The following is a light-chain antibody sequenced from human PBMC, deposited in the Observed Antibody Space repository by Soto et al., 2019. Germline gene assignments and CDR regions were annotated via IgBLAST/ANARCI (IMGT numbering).Light chain of an antibody. CDR3: QQANSFPWT. CDR2: GAS. CDR1: QSIGNY. V-gene: IGKV3-11*01. Sequence: EVVFTQSPSTLSLSPGEGATLSCRASQSIGNYLAWYQQKPGQAPRLLIYGASNRATGIPDRFSGSGSGTDFTLTISRLEPEDFATYYCQQANSFPWTFGQGTKVDIK. J-gene: IGKJ1*01.